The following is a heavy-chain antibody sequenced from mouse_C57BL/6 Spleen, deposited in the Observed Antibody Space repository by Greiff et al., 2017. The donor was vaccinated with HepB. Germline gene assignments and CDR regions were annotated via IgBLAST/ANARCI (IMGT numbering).Heavy chain of an antibody. CDR3: ARRGGITTVVASSYWYFDV. V-gene: IGHV1-69*01. CDR2: IDPSDSYT. D-gene: IGHD1-1*01. Sequence: QVQLKQPGAELVMPGASVKLSCKASGYTFTSYWLHWVKQRPGQGLEWIGEIDPSDSYTNYNQKFKGKSTLTVDKSSSTAYMQLSSLTSEGSAVYYCARRGGITTVVASSYWYFDVWGTGTTVTVSS. J-gene: IGHJ1*03. CDR1: GYTFTSYW.